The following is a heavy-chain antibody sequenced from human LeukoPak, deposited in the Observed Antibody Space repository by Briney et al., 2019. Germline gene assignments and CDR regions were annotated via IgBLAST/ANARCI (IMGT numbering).Heavy chain of an antibody. CDR2: INPNSGDT. Sequence: ASVKVSCKASGGTFSSYAISWVRQAPGQGLEWMERINPNSGDTNLAQSFQDRVTMTRDTSISTAYMELRSLRSDDTAAYYCTRDRGTTYASDVWGQGTMVTVSS. V-gene: IGHV1-2*06. D-gene: IGHD4-17*01. J-gene: IGHJ3*01. CDR3: TRDRGTTYASDV. CDR1: GGTFSSYA.